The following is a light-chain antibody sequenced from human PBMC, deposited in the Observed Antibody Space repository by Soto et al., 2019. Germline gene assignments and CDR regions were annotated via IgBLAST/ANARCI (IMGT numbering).Light chain of an antibody. Sequence: IVLTQSPGTLSLSPGERATLSCRASQSVSSNFLAWYQEKPGQAPRLLIYGASSRATGIPDRFSGSGSGTDLTITISRLEPEDFEVYYCQQYGNSPITFGQGTRLEIK. J-gene: IGKJ5*01. V-gene: IGKV3-20*01. CDR3: QQYGNSPIT. CDR1: QSVSSNF. CDR2: GAS.